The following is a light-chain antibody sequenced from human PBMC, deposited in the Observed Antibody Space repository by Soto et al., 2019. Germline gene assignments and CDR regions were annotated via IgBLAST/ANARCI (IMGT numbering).Light chain of an antibody. CDR1: QSISSW. CDR3: QQYNSYWT. V-gene: IGKV1-5*03. Sequence: DIQMTQSPSTLSASVGDRVTITCRASQSISSWLAWYQQKPGKAPKLLIYKASSLESGVPSRFSGSGSGTEFTPTISSLLPDDFSAYYCQQYNSYWTFGQGTKVDIK. J-gene: IGKJ1*01. CDR2: KAS.